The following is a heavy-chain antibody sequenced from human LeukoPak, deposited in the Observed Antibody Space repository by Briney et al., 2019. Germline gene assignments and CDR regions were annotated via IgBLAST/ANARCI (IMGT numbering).Heavy chain of an antibody. Sequence: PGGSLRLSCAASGFTFSSYGMHWVRQAPGKGLEWVAFIRYDGSNKYYADSVKGRFTISRDNSKNTLYLQMNSLRAEDTAVYYCVRNSRNYLGGFYFDYWGQGTLVTVSS. CDR2: IRYDGSNK. D-gene: IGHD1-7*01. CDR1: GFTFSSYG. J-gene: IGHJ4*02. V-gene: IGHV3-30*02. CDR3: VRNSRNYLGGFYFDY.